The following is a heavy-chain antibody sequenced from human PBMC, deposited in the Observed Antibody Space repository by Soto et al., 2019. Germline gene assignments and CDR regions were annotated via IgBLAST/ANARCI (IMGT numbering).Heavy chain of an antibody. CDR2: ISGSGGST. Sequence: GGSLRLSCAASGFTFSSYAMSWVRQAPGKGLEWVSAISGSGGSTYYADSVKGRFTISRDNSKNTLYLQMNSLRAEDTAVYYCAKGSVVVVITPDALDIWGQGTMVTVSS. J-gene: IGHJ3*02. D-gene: IGHD3-22*01. CDR3: AKGSVVVVITPDALDI. V-gene: IGHV3-23*01. CDR1: GFTFSSYA.